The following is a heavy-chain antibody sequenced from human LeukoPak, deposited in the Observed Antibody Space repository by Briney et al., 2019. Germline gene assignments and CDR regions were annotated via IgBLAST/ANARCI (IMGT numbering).Heavy chain of an antibody. V-gene: IGHV4-39*01. D-gene: IGHD2-15*01. CDR1: GGSISSSNYY. J-gene: IGHJ6*03. Sequence: SETLSLTCTVSGGSISSSNYYWGWIRQPPGKGLEWIGSIYYRGSTYYNPSLMSRVTIFVDTSKNQFSLKLSSVTAADTAVYYCARHGYCSGGSCYSWGYYYYMDVWGKGTTVTVSS. CDR3: ARHGYCSGGSCYSWGYYYYMDV. CDR2: IYYRGST.